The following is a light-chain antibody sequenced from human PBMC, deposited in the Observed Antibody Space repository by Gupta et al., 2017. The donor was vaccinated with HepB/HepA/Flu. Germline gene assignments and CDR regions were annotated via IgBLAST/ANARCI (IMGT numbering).Light chain of an antibody. CDR1: QSVSSSY. J-gene: IGKJ2*04. CDR3: QQYGSSPCS. V-gene: IGKV3-20*01. CDR2: GAS. Sequence: EIVLTQSPGTLSLPPGERATLSCRASQSVSSSYLAWYQQKPGQALRLLIYGASNRATGIPDKFSGSGSGSDFTLTISRLEPEDFAVYYCQQYGSSPCSFGQGTKLEIK.